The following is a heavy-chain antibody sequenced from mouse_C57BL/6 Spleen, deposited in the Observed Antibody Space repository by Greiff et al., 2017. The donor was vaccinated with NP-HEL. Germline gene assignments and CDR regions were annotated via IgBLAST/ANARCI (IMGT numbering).Heavy chain of an antibody. CDR1: GYTFTDYE. Sequence: VKLQESGAELVRPGASVTLSCKASGYTFTDYEMHWVKQTPVHGLEWIGSIDPETGGTDYNQKFKGKAILTAATSSSTAYMELRSLTSEDSAVYYCTITIITTVVATGYYWGQGTTLTVSS. D-gene: IGHD1-1*01. V-gene: IGHV1-15*01. J-gene: IGHJ2*01. CDR3: TITIITTVVATGYY. CDR2: IDPETGGT.